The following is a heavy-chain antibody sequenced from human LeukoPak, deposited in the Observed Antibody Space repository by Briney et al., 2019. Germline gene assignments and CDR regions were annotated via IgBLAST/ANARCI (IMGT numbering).Heavy chain of an antibody. Sequence: GGSLRLSCAASGFTLSRFAMHWVRQAPGKGLEWVALISYDGGKKWYADSVKGRFTISRDNSKNTLYLQMNSLRAEDTAVYYCGRDGYRLSAFDIWGQGTMVTVSS. CDR2: ISYDGGKK. V-gene: IGHV3-30*01. D-gene: IGHD5-24*01. CDR1: GFTLSRFA. CDR3: GRDGYRLSAFDI. J-gene: IGHJ3*02.